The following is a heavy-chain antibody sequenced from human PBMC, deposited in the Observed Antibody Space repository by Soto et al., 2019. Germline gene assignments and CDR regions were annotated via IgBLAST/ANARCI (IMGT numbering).Heavy chain of an antibody. J-gene: IGHJ4*02. V-gene: IGHV3-72*01. CDR3: ARPSRDSVAWHPFVS. CDR2: SRSKASSYTT. Sequence: EVDLVEFGGGLVQPGGSLRLSCAASGLTLSEYHMHWVRQAPGKGLVGVGRSRSKASSYTTEYAESVKGRFSIPRDDSTNSVYLQMNSLKPEDTAVYLCARPSRDSVAWHPFVSWGQGALVIVSS. D-gene: IGHD3-22*01. CDR1: GLTLSEYH.